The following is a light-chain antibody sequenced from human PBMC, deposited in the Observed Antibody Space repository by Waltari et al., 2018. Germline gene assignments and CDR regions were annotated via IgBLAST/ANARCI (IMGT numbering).Light chain of an antibody. V-gene: IGKV1-39*01. J-gene: IGKJ1*01. CDR2: GAS. Sequence: DIRLTQSPSSLSASVGDRVTVPCRASQNIANYLNWYQQKPGKAPKLMIYGASNLQDGVPSRFSGSGFGTEFTLTISSLEPADFATYYCQRSYSSFGQGTKVEIK. CDR3: QRSYSS. CDR1: QNIANY.